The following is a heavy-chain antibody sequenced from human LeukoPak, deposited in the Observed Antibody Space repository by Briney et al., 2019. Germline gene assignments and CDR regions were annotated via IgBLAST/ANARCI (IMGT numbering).Heavy chain of an antibody. CDR1: GFTFSNYW. J-gene: IGHJ4*02. D-gene: IGHD3-3*01. CDR2: ISWNSGSI. V-gene: IGHV3-9*03. CDR3: AKESTIFGVLDY. Sequence: GGSLRLSCAASGFTFSNYWMHWVRQAPGKGLEWVSGISWNSGSIGYADSVKGRFTISRDNAKNSLYLQMNSLRAEDMALYYCAKESTIFGVLDYWGQGTLVTVSS.